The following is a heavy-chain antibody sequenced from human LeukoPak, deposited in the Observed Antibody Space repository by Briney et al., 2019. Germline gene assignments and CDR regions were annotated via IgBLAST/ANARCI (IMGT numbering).Heavy chain of an antibody. CDR3: ARRNGGGLTVRGEYYYHYMDV. CDR2: ISGSDGST. V-gene: IGHV3-23*01. Sequence: PGVTLRLSCAASRFTFYSYGMIWLRQAPGKGLEGVSDISGSDGSTSYAVSVKGRFTITRDNSKNTLYLQMSSLRAEDTAVYYCARRNGGGLTVRGEYYYHYMDVWGKGTTVTISS. D-gene: IGHD3-10*01. CDR1: RFTFYSYG. J-gene: IGHJ6*03.